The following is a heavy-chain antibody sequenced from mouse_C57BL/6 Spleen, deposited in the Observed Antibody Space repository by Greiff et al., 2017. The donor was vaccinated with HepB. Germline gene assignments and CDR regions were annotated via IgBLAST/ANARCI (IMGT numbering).Heavy chain of an antibody. Sequence: VQLQQSGAELVKPGASVKLSCKASGYTFTSYWMHWVKQRPGQGLEWIGMIHPNSGSTNYNEKFKSKATLTVDKSSSTAYMQLSSLTSEDSAVYYCARSEIYYEYDGYFDVWGTGTTVTVSS. CDR2: IHPNSGST. CDR3: ARSEIYYEYDGYFDV. D-gene: IGHD2-4*01. V-gene: IGHV1-64*01. J-gene: IGHJ1*03. CDR1: GYTFTSYW.